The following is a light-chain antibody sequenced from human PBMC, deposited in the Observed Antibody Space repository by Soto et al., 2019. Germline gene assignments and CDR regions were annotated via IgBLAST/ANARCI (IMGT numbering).Light chain of an antibody. V-gene: IGKV3-11*01. CDR1: QYINTR. CDR3: HQRQSWPRT. J-gene: IGKJ1*01. CDR2: QTS. Sequence: EIVLTQSPATLSSFPGDRVTLSCRASQYINTRLAWYQHRPGQAPRLLIYQTSIRAAGIPARFSASGTGTDFTLTISDVHPEDFVVYCCHQRQSWPRTFGQGTKVDIK.